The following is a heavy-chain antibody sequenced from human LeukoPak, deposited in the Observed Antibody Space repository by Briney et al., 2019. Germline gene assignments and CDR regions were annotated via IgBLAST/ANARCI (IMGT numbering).Heavy chain of an antibody. CDR1: GYTFTSYG. D-gene: IGHD2-15*01. CDR2: ISAYNGNT. V-gene: IGHV1-18*01. CDR3: ARDRGRHCSGGSCYTDFDY. Sequence: ASVKVSCKASGYTFTSYGISWVRQAPGQGLEWMGWISAYNGNTNYAQKVQGRVTMTTDTSTSTVYMELRSLRSDDTAVYYCARDRGRHCSGGSCYTDFDYWGQGTLVTVSS. J-gene: IGHJ4*02.